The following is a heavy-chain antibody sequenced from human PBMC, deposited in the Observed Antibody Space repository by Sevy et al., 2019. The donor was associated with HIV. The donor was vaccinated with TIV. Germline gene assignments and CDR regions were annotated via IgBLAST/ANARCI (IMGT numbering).Heavy chain of an antibody. CDR1: GYTFSIYG. Sequence: ASVKVSCKASGYTFSIYGITWVRQAPGQGLEWMGWISTYNGDTNYAQKLQGRVTMTTDTSTSTAYMDLRSLRFDDTAVYYCARLDLSGSGWYGNGMDVWGQGTTVTVSS. CDR3: ARLDLSGSGWYGNGMDV. CDR2: ISTYNGDT. J-gene: IGHJ6*02. D-gene: IGHD6-19*01. V-gene: IGHV1-18*01.